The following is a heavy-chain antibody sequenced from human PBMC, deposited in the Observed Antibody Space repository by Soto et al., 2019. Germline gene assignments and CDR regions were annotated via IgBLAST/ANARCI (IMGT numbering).Heavy chain of an antibody. V-gene: IGHV4-59*12. CDR3: ASVLLVGPTEYHS. J-gene: IGHJ4*02. D-gene: IGHD1-26*01. CDR2: IYYSGST. Sequence: PSETLSLTCTFSGGTISSYYWSWIRQPPGKGLEWIGYIYYSGSTYYNPSLKSRVTISVDTSKNQFSLKLTSVTAADTAVYYCASVLLVGPTEYHSWGQGTLVTVSS. CDR1: GGTISSYY.